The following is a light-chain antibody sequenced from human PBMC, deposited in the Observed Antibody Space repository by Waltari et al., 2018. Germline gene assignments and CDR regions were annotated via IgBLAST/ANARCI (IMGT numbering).Light chain of an antibody. Sequence: DLHMPQSPSSLSASIGDSVTITCRASQTIATSLNWYQQKRGNAPQLLIYDASTLRSGVPSRFSGSGSGTDFTLTISSLQPEDFATYYCQQTYNVPPITFGQGTLLDI. V-gene: IGKV1-39*01. CDR1: QTIATS. CDR2: DAS. CDR3: QQTYNVPPIT. J-gene: IGKJ5*01.